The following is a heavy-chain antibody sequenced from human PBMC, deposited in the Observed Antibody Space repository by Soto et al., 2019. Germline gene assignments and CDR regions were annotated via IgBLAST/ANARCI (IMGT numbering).Heavy chain of an antibody. Sequence: EVQLVESGGDLVQPGGSLRLSCAASGFTFSSYWMSWVRQAPGKGLEWVAHTRQDGGQEYYVDSVKGRFTISRDNAKNSLYLQMNSLRVEDTAVYYCARYPNPTVAGLPFDLWGQGTLVTVSS. CDR2: TRQDGGQE. V-gene: IGHV3-7*03. CDR1: GFTFSSYW. J-gene: IGHJ4*02. CDR3: ARYPNPTVAGLPFDL. D-gene: IGHD6-19*01.